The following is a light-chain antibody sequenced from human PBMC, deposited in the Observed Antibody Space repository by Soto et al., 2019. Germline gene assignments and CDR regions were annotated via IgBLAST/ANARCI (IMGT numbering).Light chain of an antibody. CDR1: QGISHY. Sequence: DIRMTQSPSSLSASLGDRVTITCRASQGISHYLAWYQQKPGKGPKLLIYSASTLHSGVPSRFSGSGSGTDFTLTISSLQPEAVATYYCQKYNGAPPYTFGPGTKVDIK. CDR2: SAS. CDR3: QKYNGAPPYT. V-gene: IGKV1-27*01. J-gene: IGKJ3*01.